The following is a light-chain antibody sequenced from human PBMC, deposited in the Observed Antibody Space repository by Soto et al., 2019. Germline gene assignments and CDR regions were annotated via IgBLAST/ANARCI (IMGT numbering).Light chain of an antibody. CDR2: DVT. Sequence: QSALTQPRSVSGSPGQSVTISCTGTSSDVGGYNYVSWYLQHPGKAPKLIIYDVTKQPSGVPDRFSGSKSGNTASLTISGLLAEDEADYFCCSYAGTYTYVFGTGTKLTVL. J-gene: IGLJ1*01. V-gene: IGLV2-11*01. CDR1: SSDVGGYNY. CDR3: CSYAGTYTYV.